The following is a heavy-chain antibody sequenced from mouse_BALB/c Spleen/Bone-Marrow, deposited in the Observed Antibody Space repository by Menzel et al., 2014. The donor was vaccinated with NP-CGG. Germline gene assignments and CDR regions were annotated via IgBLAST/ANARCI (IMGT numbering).Heavy chain of an antibody. D-gene: IGHD1-1*01. Sequence: VQLQQSGAELVRPGASVKLSCKASGYTFTSYWINWVKQRPGQGLEWIGNIYPSDSYTNYNQKFKDKATLTVDKSSTTAYMQLSSPTSEDAAVYYCTRGGSSPYYFDYWGQGTTRTVSS. CDR2: IYPSDSYT. V-gene: IGHV1-69*02. CDR1: GYTFTSYW. CDR3: TRGGSSPYYFDY. J-gene: IGHJ2*01.